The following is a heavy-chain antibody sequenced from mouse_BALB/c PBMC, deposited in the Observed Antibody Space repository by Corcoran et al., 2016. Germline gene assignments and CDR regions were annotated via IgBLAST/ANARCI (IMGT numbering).Heavy chain of an antibody. CDR2: IDPANGNT. CDR3: ANWDWYFDV. CDR1: GFNIKDTY. J-gene: IGHJ1*01. V-gene: IGHV14-3*02. Sequence: EVQLQQSGAELVKPGASVQLSCTASGFNIKDTYMHWVQQRPEQGLEWIGRIDPANGNTKYDPKYQGKATITADTSSNTAYLQLSSLTSEDTAVYYCANWDWYFDVWGAGTTVTVSS. D-gene: IGHD4-1*01.